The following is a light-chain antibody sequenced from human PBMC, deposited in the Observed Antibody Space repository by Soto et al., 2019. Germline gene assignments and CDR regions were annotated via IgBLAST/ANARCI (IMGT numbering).Light chain of an antibody. V-gene: IGKV3-20*01. CDR1: QSVSSAY. CDR2: RSS. Sequence: EIVLTQSPGTLSLSPGERATLSCRASQSVSSAYLAWYQQKLGQAPRLLIYRSSNRATGIPDRFSGSGSGTDFTLTISRLEPEDFAVYYCQQYGSSRWTFGQGTKVEIK. J-gene: IGKJ1*01. CDR3: QQYGSSRWT.